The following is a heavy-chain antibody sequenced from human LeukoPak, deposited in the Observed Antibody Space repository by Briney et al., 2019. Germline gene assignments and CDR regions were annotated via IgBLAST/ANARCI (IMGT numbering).Heavy chain of an antibody. CDR2: INQDGGQK. CDR1: GFTFSSYW. Sequence: GGSLRLSCAASGFTFSSYWMSWVRQAPGKGLEWVANINQDGGQKYYVDSVKGRFTVSRDNSKNTLYLQLNSLTAEDTAVYYCARGNSDAFDIWGQGTMVTVSS. V-gene: IGHV3-7*02. D-gene: IGHD4-23*01. CDR3: ARGNSDAFDI. J-gene: IGHJ3*02.